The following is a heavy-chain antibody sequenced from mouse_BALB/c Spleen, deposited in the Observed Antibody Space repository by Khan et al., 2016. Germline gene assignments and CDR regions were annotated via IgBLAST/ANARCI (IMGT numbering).Heavy chain of an antibody. CDR2: INPSTGYT. Sequence: QVQLKQSGAELAKPGASVKMSCKASGYTFTSYWMHWVKQRPGQGLEWIGYINPSTGYTEYNQKFKDKATLPADKSSSIAYMQLSSLTSEDSAVYYCARCAYYGNYLFAYWGQGTLVTVSA. V-gene: IGHV1-7*01. CDR3: ARCAYYGNYLFAY. CDR1: GYTFTSYW. J-gene: IGHJ3*01. D-gene: IGHD2-10*01.